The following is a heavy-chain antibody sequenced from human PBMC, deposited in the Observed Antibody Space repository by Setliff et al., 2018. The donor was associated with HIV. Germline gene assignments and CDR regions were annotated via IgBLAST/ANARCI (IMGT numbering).Heavy chain of an antibody. J-gene: IGHJ5*02. CDR3: ARFTVVVFGAGEPSWFDP. Sequence: SETLSLTCTVSGDSIISGDYYWSWIRQSPGKGLEWIGHIHYKGNIDYNASLKSRLAISSDTSKNRFSLNLSSVIAADTAIYFCARFTVVVFGAGEPSWFDPWGQGILVTVSS. V-gene: IGHV4-30-4*08. D-gene: IGHD2-15*01. CDR2: IHYKGNI. CDR1: GDSIISGDYY.